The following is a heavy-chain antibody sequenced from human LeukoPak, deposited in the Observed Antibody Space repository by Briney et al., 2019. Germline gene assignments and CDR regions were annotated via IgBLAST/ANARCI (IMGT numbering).Heavy chain of an antibody. CDR2: INPNSGGT. J-gene: IGHJ5*02. D-gene: IGHD3-10*01. V-gene: IGHV1-2*02. CDR3: ARGRSYYGSGSSPFDP. CDR1: GYTFTGYY. Sequence: ASVKVSCKASGYTFTGYYMHWVRQAPGQGLEWMRWINPNSGGTNYAQKFQGRVTMTRDTSISTAYMELSRLRSDDTAVYYCARGRSYYGSGSSPFDPWGQGTLVTVSS.